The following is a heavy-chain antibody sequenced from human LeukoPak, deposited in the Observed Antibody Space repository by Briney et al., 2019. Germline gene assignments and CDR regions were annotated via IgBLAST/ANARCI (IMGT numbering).Heavy chain of an antibody. CDR1: GFTFSSYA. Sequence: GGSLRLSCAASGFTFSSYAMHWVRQAPGKGLEWVAVISYDGSNKYYADSVKGRFTISRDNSKNTLYLQMNSLRVEDTAVYYCARGSYDSVWGTLGFDYWGQGTLVTVSS. J-gene: IGHJ4*02. CDR2: ISYDGSNK. V-gene: IGHV3-30*04. CDR3: ARGSYDSVWGTLGFDY. D-gene: IGHD3-16*01.